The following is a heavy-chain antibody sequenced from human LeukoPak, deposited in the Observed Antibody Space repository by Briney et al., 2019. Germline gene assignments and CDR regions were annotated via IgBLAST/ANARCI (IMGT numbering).Heavy chain of an antibody. CDR2: IYHSGST. V-gene: IGHV4-30-2*01. Sequence: PSETLSLTCTVSGGSISSGGYYWSWIRQPPGKGLEWIGYIYHSGSTYYNPSLKSRVTISVDRSKNQFSLKLSSVTAADTAVYYCASAVVPAAIDYWGQGTLVTVSS. D-gene: IGHD2-2*02. CDR1: GGSISSGGYY. J-gene: IGHJ4*02. CDR3: ASAVVPAAIDY.